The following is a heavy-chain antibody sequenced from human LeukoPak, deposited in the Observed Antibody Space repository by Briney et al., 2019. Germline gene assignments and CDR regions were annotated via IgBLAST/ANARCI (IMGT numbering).Heavy chain of an antibody. Sequence: GASVKVSCTASVGTFSSYAISWVRQAPGQGLGWMGGIIPIFGTANYAQKFQGRVTITADKSTSTAYMELSSLRSEDTAVYYCARGLCRWLQLPLDYWGQGTLVTVSS. V-gene: IGHV1-69*06. CDR3: ARGLCRWLQLPLDY. CDR2: IIPIFGTA. D-gene: IGHD5-24*01. J-gene: IGHJ4*02. CDR1: VGTFSSYA.